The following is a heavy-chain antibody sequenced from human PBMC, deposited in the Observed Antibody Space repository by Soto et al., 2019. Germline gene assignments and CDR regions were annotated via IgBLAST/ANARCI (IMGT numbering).Heavy chain of an antibody. D-gene: IGHD6-19*01. CDR3: AREWARYPSEYSSGFNWFDP. V-gene: IGHV4-39*02. CDR2: IYYSGST. J-gene: IGHJ5*02. CDR1: GGSISSSSYY. Sequence: SETLSLTCTVSGGSISSSSYYWGWIRQPPGKGLEWIGSIYYSGSTYYNPSLKSRVTISVDTSKNQFSLKLSSVTAADTAVYYFAREWARYPSEYSSGFNWFDPWGQGTLVTVSS.